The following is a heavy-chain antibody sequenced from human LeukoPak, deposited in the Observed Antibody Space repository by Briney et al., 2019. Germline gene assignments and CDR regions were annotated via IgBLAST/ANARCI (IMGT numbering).Heavy chain of an antibody. Sequence: GSLRLSCAASGFTVSSNYMSWVRQAPGKGLEWVSAIYSGGSTYYADSVKGRFTISRHNSKSTLYLQMNSLRAEDTAVYYCARGEVYDSSRYYLYGMAVWGQGSTVTLSS. J-gene: IGHJ6*01. CDR3: ARGEVYDSSRYYLYGMAV. V-gene: IGHV3-53*04. D-gene: IGHD3-22*01. CDR2: IYSGGST. CDR1: GFTVSSNY.